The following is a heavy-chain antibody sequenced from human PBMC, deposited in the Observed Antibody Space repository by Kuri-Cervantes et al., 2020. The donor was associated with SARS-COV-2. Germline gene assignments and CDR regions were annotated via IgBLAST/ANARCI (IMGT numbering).Heavy chain of an antibody. CDR2: IYYSGGT. Sequence: SETLSLTCTVSGGSISSSSYYWGWIRQPPGKGLEWIGSIYYSGGTYYNPSLKSRVTISVDTSKNRFSLKLSSVTAADTAVYYCARGRSFVGNWGQGTLVTVSS. CDR3: ARGRSFVGN. D-gene: IGHD3-16*01. CDR1: GGSISSSSYY. V-gene: IGHV4-39*01. J-gene: IGHJ4*02.